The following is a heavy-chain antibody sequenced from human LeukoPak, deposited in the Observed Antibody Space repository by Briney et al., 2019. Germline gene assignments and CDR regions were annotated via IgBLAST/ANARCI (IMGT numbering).Heavy chain of an antibody. J-gene: IGHJ4*02. CDR3: AKDTTLDGNDY. CDR1: GFTFSYHW. CDR2: IKNDGAVK. D-gene: IGHD1-14*01. Sequence: GGSLRLSCAASGFTFSYHWMTWVRQAPGKGLEWVANIKNDGAVKNYVDSVKGRFTISRDNAKNSLYLQMNSLRAEDTAVYYCAKDTTLDGNDYWGQGTLVTVSS. V-gene: IGHV3-7*01.